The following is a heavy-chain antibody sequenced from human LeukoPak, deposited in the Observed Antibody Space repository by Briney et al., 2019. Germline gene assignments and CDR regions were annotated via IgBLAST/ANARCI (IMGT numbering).Heavy chain of an antibody. CDR3: ARHPMAGLESLDV. CDR2: INPSGGST. V-gene: IGHV1-46*01. Sequence: ASVKVSCKPSGYTFTPYNMHWLRQAPGQGLEWMGIINPSGGSTSYAQKFQGRVTMTRDMSTSTVYMELSSLTSEDTAVYYCARHPMAGLESLDVWGKGTTVTVSS. D-gene: IGHD3-10*01. J-gene: IGHJ6*04. CDR1: GYTFTPYN.